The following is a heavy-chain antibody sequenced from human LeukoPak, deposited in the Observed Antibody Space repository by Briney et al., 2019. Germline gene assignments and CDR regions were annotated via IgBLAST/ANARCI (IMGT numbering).Heavy chain of an antibody. Sequence: GASVKVSCKASGYTFTGYYMHWVRQAPGQGLEWMGWINPNSGGTNYAQKFQGRVTMTRDTSISTVYMELSSLRSEDTAVYYCARESGYYRHFDYWGQGTLVTVSS. J-gene: IGHJ4*02. CDR1: GYTFTGYY. D-gene: IGHD3-22*01. CDR3: ARESGYYRHFDY. V-gene: IGHV1-2*02. CDR2: INPNSGGT.